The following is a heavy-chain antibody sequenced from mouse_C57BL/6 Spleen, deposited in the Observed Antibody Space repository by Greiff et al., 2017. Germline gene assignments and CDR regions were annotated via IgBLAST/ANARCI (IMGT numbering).Heavy chain of an antibody. D-gene: IGHD1-1*01. J-gene: IGHJ3*01. CDR2: INPNNGGT. V-gene: IGHV1-18*01. Sequence: EVQLQQSGPELVKPGASVKIPCKASGYTFTDYYMDWVKQSHGKSLEWIGDINPNNGGTIYNQKFKGKATLTVDKSSSTAYMELRSLTSEDTAVYYCAREEDYYGSSWFAYWGQGTLVTVSA. CDR1: GYTFTDYY. CDR3: AREEDYYGSSWFAY.